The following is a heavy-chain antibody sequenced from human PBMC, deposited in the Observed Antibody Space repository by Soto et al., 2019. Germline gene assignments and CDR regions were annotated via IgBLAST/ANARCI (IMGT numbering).Heavy chain of an antibody. CDR2: INHSGST. CDR3: AGGLRYFDCLLGPYDY. J-gene: IGHJ4*02. CDR1: GGSFSGYY. D-gene: IGHD3-9*01. V-gene: IGHV4-34*01. Sequence: TSETLSLTCAVYGGSFSGYYWSWIRQPPGKGLEWIGEINHSGSTNYNPPLKSRVTISVDTSKNQFSLKLSSVTAADTAVYYCAGGLRYFDCLLGPYDYGGREPLFTVSS.